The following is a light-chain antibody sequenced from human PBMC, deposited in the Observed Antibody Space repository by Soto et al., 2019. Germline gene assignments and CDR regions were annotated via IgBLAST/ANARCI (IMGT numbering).Light chain of an antibody. J-gene: IGLJ2*01. CDR3: ATWYRILRVVV. V-gene: IGLV1-51*01. CDR2: DDN. CDR1: GSNIGSYS. Sequence: QSVLTQPPSVSAAPGQKVSISCSGRGSNIGSYSVSWYQPLPGTAPKLLIYDDNKRPSGIPDRFSGSKSGASSTLGITGLLTGDEADYYCATWYRILRVVVFGGGTKLTVL.